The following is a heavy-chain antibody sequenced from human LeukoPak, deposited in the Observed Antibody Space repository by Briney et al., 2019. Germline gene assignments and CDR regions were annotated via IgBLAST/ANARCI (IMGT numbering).Heavy chain of an antibody. Sequence: SETLSLTCAVYGGSFNDYYWTWLRQSPGKGLEWLGEITHSETTNHNPSLKSRVPMSVDTFKNQFSLRLNSVIAADTAVYYCARGPYQGKSGYYSYWGQGSRVTVSS. V-gene: IGHV4-34*01. D-gene: IGHD3-22*01. CDR3: ARGPYQGKSGYYSY. CDR1: GGSFNDYY. CDR2: ITHSETT. J-gene: IGHJ4*02.